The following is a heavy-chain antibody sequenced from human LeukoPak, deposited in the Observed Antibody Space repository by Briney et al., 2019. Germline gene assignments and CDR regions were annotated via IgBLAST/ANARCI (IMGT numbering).Heavy chain of an antibody. CDR1: GFTFSRYA. CDR2: ISDSGSST. J-gene: IGHJ4*02. D-gene: IGHD3-10*01. Sequence: PGGSLRLSCAASGFTFSRYAMSWVRQAPGKGLEWVSGISDSGSSTNYADSVKGRFTISRDNSKNTLYLQMISLRAEDTAVYYCAKDMAEVPGPSDYWGQGTLVTVSS. V-gene: IGHV3-23*01. CDR3: AKDMAEVPGPSDY.